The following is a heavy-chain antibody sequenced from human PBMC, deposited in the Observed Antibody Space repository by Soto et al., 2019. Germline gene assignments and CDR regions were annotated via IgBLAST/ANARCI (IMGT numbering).Heavy chain of an antibody. CDR1: GGSISSYY. CDR3: ARGYYDFRGNYYGMDV. Sequence: SETLSLTCTVSGGSISSYYWSWIRQPAGKGLEWIGRIYTSGSTNYNPSLKSRVTMSVDTSKNQFSLKLSSVTAADTAVYYCARGYYDFRGNYYGMDVWGQGTTVTVSS. D-gene: IGHD3-3*01. V-gene: IGHV4-4*07. CDR2: IYTSGST. J-gene: IGHJ6*02.